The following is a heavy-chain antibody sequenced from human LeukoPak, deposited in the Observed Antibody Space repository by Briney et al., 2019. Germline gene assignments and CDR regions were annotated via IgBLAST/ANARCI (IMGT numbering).Heavy chain of an antibody. CDR1: GFTFSSYS. V-gene: IGHV3-21*01. Sequence: PGGSLRLSCAASGFTFSSYSMNWVRQAPGKGLEWVSSISSSSSYIYYADSVKGRFTISRDNSKNSLYLQMNSLNANDTGAYYCARARVSSGWSNYTFDISGQGTMVTVSS. D-gene: IGHD6-19*01. J-gene: IGHJ3*02. CDR3: ARARVSSGWSNYTFDI. CDR2: ISSSSSYI.